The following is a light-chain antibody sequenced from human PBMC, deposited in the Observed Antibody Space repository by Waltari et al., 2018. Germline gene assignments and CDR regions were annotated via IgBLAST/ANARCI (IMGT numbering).Light chain of an antibody. J-gene: IGKJ4*01. CDR2: AAS. CDR1: QDISSD. V-gene: IGKV1-12*01. Sequence: GRVSQDISSDMAWNELKPVKANKRVIYAASSHLSGVPSRFRGSGPGTDFTLTISSLQADDSATYYCQQGKTFPLTIGAGTKVEI. CDR3: QQGKTFPLT.